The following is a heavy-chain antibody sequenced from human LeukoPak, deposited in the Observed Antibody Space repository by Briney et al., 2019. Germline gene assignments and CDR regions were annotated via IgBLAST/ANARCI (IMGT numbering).Heavy chain of an antibody. V-gene: IGHV4-38-2*02. CDR3: AREAMETKDNWNPFDY. CDR2: IYHSGST. Sequence: PSETLSLTCTVSGYSISSGYYWGWIRQPPGKGLEWIGSIYHSGSTYYNPSLKSRVTISVDTSKNQFSLKLSSVTAADTAVYYCAREAMETKDNWNPFDYWGQGTLVTVSS. D-gene: IGHD1-20*01. CDR1: GYSISSGYY. J-gene: IGHJ4*02.